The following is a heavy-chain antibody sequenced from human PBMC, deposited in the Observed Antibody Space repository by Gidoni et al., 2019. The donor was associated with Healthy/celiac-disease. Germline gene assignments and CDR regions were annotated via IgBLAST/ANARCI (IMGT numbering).Heavy chain of an antibody. Sequence: QVQLQESGPGLVKPSGTLSLTCAVSGGSISRRNWWSWVRQPPGKGLEWMGEIYHSGSTNYNPSLKSRVTISVDKSKNQFSLKLSSVTAADTAVYYCARYCSSTSCYKEVGDYWGQGTLVTVSS. CDR1: GGSISRRNW. D-gene: IGHD2-2*02. CDR2: IYHSGST. V-gene: IGHV4-4*02. J-gene: IGHJ4*02. CDR3: ARYCSSTSCYKEVGDY.